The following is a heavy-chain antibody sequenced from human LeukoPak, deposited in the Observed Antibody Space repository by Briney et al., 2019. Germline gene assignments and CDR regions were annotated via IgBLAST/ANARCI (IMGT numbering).Heavy chain of an antibody. CDR2: IYYSGST. CDR3: ARDRYSYGVDY. V-gene: IGHV4-59*01. CDR1: GGSISSYY. J-gene: IGHJ4*02. Sequence: SETLSLTCTVSGGSISSYYWSWIRQPPGKGLEWIGYIYYSGSTNYNPSLKSRVTISVDTSKNQFSLKLSSVTAADTAVYYCARDRYSYGVDYWGPRTLVTVSS. D-gene: IGHD5-18*01.